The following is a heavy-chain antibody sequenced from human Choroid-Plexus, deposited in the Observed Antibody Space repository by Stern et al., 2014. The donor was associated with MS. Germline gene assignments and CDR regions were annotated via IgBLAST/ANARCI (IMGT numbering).Heavy chain of an antibody. CDR1: GYIFTGYY. V-gene: IGHV1-2*02. J-gene: IGHJ6*02. CDR2: INPNTGGT. D-gene: IGHD3-3*01. Sequence: VQLVESGAEVKKPGASVKVSCKTSGYIFTGYYIHWVRQAPGQGLEWMAWINPNTGGTKDAQKFQGRVTMSRDTSISTAYVELSSLTSGDTAVYYCARDQRGITIFGVVTDYYYLGMDVWGQGTTVTVSS. CDR3: ARDQRGITIFGVVTDYYYLGMDV.